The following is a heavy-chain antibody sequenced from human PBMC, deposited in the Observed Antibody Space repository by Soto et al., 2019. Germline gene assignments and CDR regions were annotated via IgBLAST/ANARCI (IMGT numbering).Heavy chain of an antibody. CDR2: IVPIFGTT. Sequence: QVQLVQSGAEVKKPGSSVKVSCKVSGGTFSNYAIDWVRLAPGHRLEWMGGIVPIFGTTYYTQKFQGRATIIADDSTTTAYFEMRSLRSEDTAISYCARVEAVAGLYNYHGLDVWGQGTAVTVSS. CDR3: ARVEAVAGLYNYHGLDV. CDR1: GGTFSNYA. V-gene: IGHV1-69*12. D-gene: IGHD6-19*01. J-gene: IGHJ6*02.